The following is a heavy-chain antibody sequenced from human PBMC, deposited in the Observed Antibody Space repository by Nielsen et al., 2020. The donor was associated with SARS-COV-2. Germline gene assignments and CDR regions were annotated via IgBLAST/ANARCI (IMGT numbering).Heavy chain of an antibody. CDR3: VRYSGSCVAARYYYMDV. CDR2: ISSNGGST. J-gene: IGHJ6*03. D-gene: IGHD1-26*01. V-gene: IGHV3-64D*09. Sequence: GESLKISCAASGFTFSSYAMHWVRQAPGKGLEYVSAISSNGGSTYYADSVKGRFTISRDNSKNTLYLQMSSLRAEDTAVYYCVRYSGSCVAARYYYMDVWGKGTTVTVSS. CDR1: GFTFSSYA.